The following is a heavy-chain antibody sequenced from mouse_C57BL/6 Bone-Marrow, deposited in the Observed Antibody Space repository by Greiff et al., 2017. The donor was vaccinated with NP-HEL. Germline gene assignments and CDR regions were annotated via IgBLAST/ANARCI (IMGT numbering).Heavy chain of an antibody. D-gene: IGHD1-1*01. J-gene: IGHJ2*01. V-gene: IGHV5-6*01. CDR2: ISSGGSYT. CDR3: ARHDYGSRY. CDR1: GFTFSSYG. Sequence: EVMLVESGGDLVKPGGSLKLSCAASGFTFSSYGMSWVRQTPDKRLEWVATISSGGSYTYYPDSVKGRFTISRDNAKNTLYLQMSSLKSEDTAMYYCARHDYGSRYWGQGTTLTVSS.